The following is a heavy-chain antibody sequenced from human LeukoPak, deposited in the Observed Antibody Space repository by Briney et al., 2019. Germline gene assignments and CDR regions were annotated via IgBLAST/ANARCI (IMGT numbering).Heavy chain of an antibody. V-gene: IGHV4-34*01. CDR2: INHSGST. J-gene: IGHJ3*02. CDR1: GGSFSGYY. D-gene: IGHD3-3*01. CDR3: ARRSDTEAFDI. Sequence: SETLSLTCAVYGGSFSGYYWSWIRQPPGKGLEWIGEINHSGSTNYNPSLKSRVTISVDTPKNQFSLKLSSVTAADTAVYYCARRSDTEAFDIWGQGTMVTVSS.